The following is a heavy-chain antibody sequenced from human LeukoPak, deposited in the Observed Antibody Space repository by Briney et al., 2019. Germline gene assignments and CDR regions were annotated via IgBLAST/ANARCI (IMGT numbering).Heavy chain of an antibody. Sequence: ASVKVSCKASGYTFTGYYLHWVRQAPGQGLDWMGWINPNSGGTTYAQNFKGRVTMTWDTSISTAYMELSRLRTDDTAVYYCAREWELLRKYLYHWGQGTLVTVSS. V-gene: IGHV1-2*02. CDR3: AREWELLRKYLYH. CDR1: GYTFTGYY. J-gene: IGHJ1*01. CDR2: INPNSGGT. D-gene: IGHD1-26*01.